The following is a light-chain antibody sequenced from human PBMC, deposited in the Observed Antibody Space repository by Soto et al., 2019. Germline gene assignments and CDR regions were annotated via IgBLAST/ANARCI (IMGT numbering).Light chain of an antibody. J-gene: IGKJ5*01. CDR1: QNMDDY. CDR2: EST. V-gene: IGKV1-33*01. CDR3: QQYENLPT. Sequence: DIQMTQSPSSLSASVGDRVTITCQASQNMDDYLNWYQQEPWRAPKPLIDESTNLEAGVPSRFRGSGSGTDFTFTISRLQPEDIATYYCQQYENLPTFGQGTRLEI.